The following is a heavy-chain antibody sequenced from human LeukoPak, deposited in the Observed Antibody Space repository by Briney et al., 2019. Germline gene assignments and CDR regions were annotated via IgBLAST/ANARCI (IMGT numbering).Heavy chain of an antibody. CDR1: GFTFSSYG. V-gene: IGHV3-30*18. Sequence: GRSLRLSCAASGFTFSSYGMHWVRQAPGKGLEWVAVISYDGSNKYYADSVKGRFTISRDNSKNTLYLQMNSLRAEDTAVYYCAKDYYGSGSYFPYYFGYWGQGTLVTVSS. CDR3: AKDYYGSGSYFPYYFGY. CDR2: ISYDGSNK. D-gene: IGHD3-10*01. J-gene: IGHJ4*02.